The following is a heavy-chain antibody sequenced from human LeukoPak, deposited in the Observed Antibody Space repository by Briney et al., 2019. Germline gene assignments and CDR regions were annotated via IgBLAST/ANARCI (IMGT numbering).Heavy chain of an antibody. Sequence: GGSLRRSCAASGFTFSNDWMSWVRQAPGKGLEWVGRIKSKADGGTTDYAAPVKGRFTISKDDSKNTLYLQMNSLKTEDTAVYYCTTVPYYYDNSGYYHGVFDYWGQGTLVTVSS. D-gene: IGHD3-22*01. J-gene: IGHJ4*02. CDR3: TTVPYYYDNSGYYHGVFDY. CDR2: IKSKADGGTT. V-gene: IGHV3-15*01. CDR1: GFTFSNDW.